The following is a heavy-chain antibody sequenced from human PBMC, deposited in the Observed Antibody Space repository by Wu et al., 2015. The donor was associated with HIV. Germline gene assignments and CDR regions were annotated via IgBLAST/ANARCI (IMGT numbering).Heavy chain of an antibody. V-gene: IGHV1-69*05. CDR2: IIPIFGTA. CDR1: GGTFSSFS. J-gene: IGHJ6*01. Sequence: VQLVQSGAEVKKPGSSVKLSCRASGGTFSSFSINWVRQAPGQGLEWTGGIIPIFGTATYAQRFQGRATITSDESTSTAYMELSSLRSEDTAVYYCAMSVGVVVAATPEQMDVWGPRGPRS. CDR3: AMSVGVVVAATPEQMDV. D-gene: IGHD2-15*01.